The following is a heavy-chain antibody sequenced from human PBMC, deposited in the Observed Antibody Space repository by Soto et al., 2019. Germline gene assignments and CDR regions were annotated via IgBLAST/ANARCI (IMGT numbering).Heavy chain of an antibody. Sequence: QVQLVESGGGLVKPGGSLRLSCAASGFTFSDYYMSWIRQAPGKGLEWVSYISSSSSYTNYADSVKGRFTISRDNAKNSLYLQMNSLRAEDTAVYYCAGGDMTDYGDSVYYYYGMDVWGQGTTVTVSS. J-gene: IGHJ6*02. CDR2: ISSSSSYT. CDR1: GFTFSDYY. V-gene: IGHV3-11*06. D-gene: IGHD4-17*01. CDR3: AGGDMTDYGDSVYYYYGMDV.